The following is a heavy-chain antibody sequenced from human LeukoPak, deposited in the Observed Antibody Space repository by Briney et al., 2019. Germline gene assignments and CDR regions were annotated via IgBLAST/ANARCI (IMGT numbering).Heavy chain of an antibody. J-gene: IGHJ4*02. CDR1: GGSFSGYY. D-gene: IGHD1-7*01. CDR2: INHSGST. CDR3: ARGDRITGTTGTASDY. V-gene: IGHV4-34*01. Sequence: SETLSLTCAVYGGSFSGYYWSWIRQPPGKGLEWIGEINHSGSTNYNPSLKSRVTISVDTSKNQFSLTLSSVTAADTAVYYCARGDRITGTTGTASDYWGQGTLVTVSS.